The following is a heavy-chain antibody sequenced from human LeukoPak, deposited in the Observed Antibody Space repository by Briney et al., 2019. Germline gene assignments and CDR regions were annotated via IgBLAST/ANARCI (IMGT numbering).Heavy chain of an antibody. Sequence: GGSLRLSCAASGFTFSDYYMSWIRQAPGKGLEWVSYISSSGSTIYYADSVKGRFTISRDNAKNSLYLQMNSLRADDTAVYYCARDRGFGKSLYYYYGMDVWGQGTTVTVSS. CDR3: ARDRGFGKSLYYYYGMDV. V-gene: IGHV3-11*04. D-gene: IGHD3-10*01. J-gene: IGHJ6*02. CDR2: ISSSGSTI. CDR1: GFTFSDYY.